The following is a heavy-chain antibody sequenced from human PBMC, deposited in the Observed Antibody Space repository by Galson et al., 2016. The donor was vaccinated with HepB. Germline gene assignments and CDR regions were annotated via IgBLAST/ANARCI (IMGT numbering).Heavy chain of an antibody. CDR1: GGAISRNS. V-gene: IGHV4-4*07. D-gene: IGHD3/OR15-3a*01. CDR3: ARDRGSYPDFGDDYYMDV. J-gene: IGHJ6*03. CDR2: ISPTSST. Sequence: ETLSLTCTVSGGAISRNSWAWIRQPAGKGLEWIGRISPTSSTNYNPSLQSRVSMSIDTSMNQFTLNLRSVTAADTAVYYCARDRGSYPDFGDDYYMDVWGKGTTVTVSS.